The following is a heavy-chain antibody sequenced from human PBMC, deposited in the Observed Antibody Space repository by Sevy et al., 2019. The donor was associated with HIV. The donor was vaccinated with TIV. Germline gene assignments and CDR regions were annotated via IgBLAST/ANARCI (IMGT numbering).Heavy chain of an antibody. CDR3: ARLDGSGSYYNPDFDY. CDR1: GYSFTSYW. D-gene: IGHD3-10*01. CDR2: IYPGNSDT. J-gene: IGHJ4*02. V-gene: IGHV5-51*01. Sequence: GESLKISCKGSGYSFTSYWIGWVRQMPGKGLEWMGIIYPGNSDTRYSPSFQGQVTISADQSISTAYLQWSSLKASDTAMYYCARLDGSGSYYNPDFDYWGQGTLVTVSS.